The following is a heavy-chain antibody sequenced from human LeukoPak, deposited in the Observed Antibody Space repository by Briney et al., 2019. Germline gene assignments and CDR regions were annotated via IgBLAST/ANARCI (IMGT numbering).Heavy chain of an antibody. D-gene: IGHD3-22*01. CDR1: GYSFTSYW. CDR2: IYPGDSDT. V-gene: IGHV5-51*01. Sequence: GESLQISCKGSGYSFTSYWIGWVRQLPGKGLDWMGIIYPGDSDTRYSPSFQGQVTISADKSISTAYLQWSSLKASDTAMYYCVRRLIDYDSSGYYFDYWGQGTLVTVSS. CDR3: VRRLIDYDSSGYYFDY. J-gene: IGHJ4*02.